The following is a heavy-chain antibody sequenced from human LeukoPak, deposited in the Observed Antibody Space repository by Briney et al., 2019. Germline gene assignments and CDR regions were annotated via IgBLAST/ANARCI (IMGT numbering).Heavy chain of an antibody. CDR1: GFTFSSYA. CDR2: ISYDGSNK. J-gene: IGHJ4*02. CDR3: ARIIL. D-gene: IGHD2/OR15-2a*01. Sequence: GGALRLSCAASGFTFSSYAMHWVRQAPGKGLEWVAVISYDGSNKYYADSVKGQFTISRDNSKNTLYLQMNSLRAEDTAVYYCARIILWGQGTLVTVSS. V-gene: IGHV3-30*04.